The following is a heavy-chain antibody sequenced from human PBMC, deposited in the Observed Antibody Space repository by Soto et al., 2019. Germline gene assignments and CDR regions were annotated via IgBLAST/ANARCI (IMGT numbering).Heavy chain of an antibody. CDR1: GGSVSSATYY. Sequence: QVQLQASGPGLVKPSAPLSLTCAVSGGSVSSATYYWSWLRQPAGKGLGWIGYTDYSGNGDRNPSLMSRVTISIDRSKNQFSLTLRSVTAADTAVYSCARQSSYDSEHYHYWFDPWGRGILVTVSS. D-gene: IGHD3-22*01. J-gene: IGHJ5*02. CDR3: ARQSSYDSEHYHYWFDP. CDR2: TDYSGNG. V-gene: IGHV4-61*10.